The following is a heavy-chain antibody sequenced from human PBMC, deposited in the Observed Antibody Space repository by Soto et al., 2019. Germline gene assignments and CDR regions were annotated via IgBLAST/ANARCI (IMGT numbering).Heavy chain of an antibody. Sequence: AGGSLRLSCAASGFTFSTYAMSWVRQAPGKGLEWVSAISGSGGATYYADSVKDRFTISRDNSKNTLYLQMNSLRAEDTAVYYCAKDWPETTAYYYMDVWGKGTTVTVSS. J-gene: IGHJ6*03. CDR2: ISGSGGAT. CDR1: GFTFSTYA. CDR3: AKDWPETTAYYYMDV. D-gene: IGHD4-4*01. V-gene: IGHV3-23*01.